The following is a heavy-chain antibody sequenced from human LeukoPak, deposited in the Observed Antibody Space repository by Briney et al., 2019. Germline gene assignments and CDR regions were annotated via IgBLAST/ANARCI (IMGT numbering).Heavy chain of an antibody. CDR1: GGSIGSYY. V-gene: IGHV4-4*07. CDR2: IYTSGST. CDR3: ARGNHPARGYYYYMDV. D-gene: IGHD2/OR15-2a*01. Sequence: SETLSLTCTVSGGSIGSYYWSWIRQPAGKGLEWIGRIYTSGSTNYNPSLKSRVTMSVDTSKNQFSLKLSSVTAADTAVYYCARGNHPARGYYYYMDVWGKGTTVTVSS. J-gene: IGHJ6*03.